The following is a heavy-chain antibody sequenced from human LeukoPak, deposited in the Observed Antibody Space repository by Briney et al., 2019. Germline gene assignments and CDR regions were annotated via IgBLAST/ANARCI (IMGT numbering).Heavy chain of an antibody. CDR1: GFTFSSYA. D-gene: IGHD6-19*01. CDR3: ARDSRAVAGPPNPFFDY. Sequence: GRSLRLSCAASGFTFSSYAMHWVRQAPGKGLEWAAVISYDGSNKYYADSVKGRFTISRDNSKNTLYLQMNSLRAEDTAVYYCARDSRAVAGPPNPFFDYWGQGTLVTVSS. J-gene: IGHJ4*02. CDR2: ISYDGSNK. V-gene: IGHV3-30-3*01.